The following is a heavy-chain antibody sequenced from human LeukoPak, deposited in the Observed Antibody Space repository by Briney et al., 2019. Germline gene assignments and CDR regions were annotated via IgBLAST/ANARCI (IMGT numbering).Heavy chain of an antibody. V-gene: IGHV4-59*12. J-gene: IGHJ5*02. CDR1: GGSISSYY. Sequence: SETLSLTCTVSGGSISSYYWSWIRQPPGKGLEWIGYIYYSGSTNYNPSLKSRVTISVDTSKNQFSLKLSSVTAADTAVYYCARGSSSSWYLTFDPWGQGTLVTVSS. CDR3: ARGSSSSWYLTFDP. D-gene: IGHD6-13*01. CDR2: IYYSGST.